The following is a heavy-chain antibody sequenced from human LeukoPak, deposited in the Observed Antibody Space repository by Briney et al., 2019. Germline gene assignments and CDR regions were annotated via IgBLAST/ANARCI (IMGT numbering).Heavy chain of an antibody. CDR1: GFTFSSYA. Sequence: GGSLRLSCAASGFTFSSYAMNWVRQAPGKGLEWISATGSTGVSTFYADSVKGRFTVSRDNSKNTLSLQMNSLRAEDTAVYYCAKDPGVVPAHYFDYWGQGILVTVSS. J-gene: IGHJ4*02. D-gene: IGHD2-2*01. CDR3: AKDPGVVPAHYFDY. V-gene: IGHV3-23*01. CDR2: TGSTGVST.